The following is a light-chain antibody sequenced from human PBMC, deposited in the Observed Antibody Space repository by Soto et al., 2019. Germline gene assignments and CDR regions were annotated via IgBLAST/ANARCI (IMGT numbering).Light chain of an antibody. J-gene: IGKJ2*01. CDR2: GAS. CDR1: QSVSSSSY. Sequence: EIVLTQSQGTLSLSPGERATLSCRASQSVSSSSYLAWYQQKPGQAPRLLIYGASSRATGIPDRFSGSRSATDFSLTISRLEPEDFAVYYCRQYGSSPSYTFGQGTKLEIK. V-gene: IGKV3-20*01. CDR3: RQYGSSPSYT.